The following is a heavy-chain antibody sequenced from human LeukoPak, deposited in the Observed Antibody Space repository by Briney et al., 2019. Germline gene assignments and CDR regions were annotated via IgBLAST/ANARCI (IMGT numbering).Heavy chain of an antibody. J-gene: IGHJ6*02. CDR1: GYTLTELS. CDR3: ATVPPSRGSSWYEVNYGMDV. D-gene: IGHD6-13*01. Sequence: ASVKVSYKVSGYTLTELSMHWVRQAPGKGLEWMGGFDPEDGETIYAQKFQGRVTMTEDTSTDTAYMELSSLRSEDTAVYYCATVPPSRGSSWYEVNYGMDVWGQGTTVTVSS. CDR2: FDPEDGET. V-gene: IGHV1-24*01.